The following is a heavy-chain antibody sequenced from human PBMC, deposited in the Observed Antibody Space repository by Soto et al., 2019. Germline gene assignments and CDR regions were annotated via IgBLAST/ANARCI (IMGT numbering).Heavy chain of an antibody. CDR1: GFTLRNFV. CDR3: AKDQSSIFRSGSGMDV. D-gene: IGHD3-3*01. J-gene: IGHJ6*02. V-gene: IGHV3-30*18. Sequence: GGSLGLSCATPGFTLRNFVMPWVRPAPGKGLEWVAVISYAGNNLYYADSVQARFTISRDHSGNTLYLEMSSLRGEDTAVYYCAKDQSSIFRSGSGMDVWGQGTTVTVSS. CDR2: ISYAGNNL.